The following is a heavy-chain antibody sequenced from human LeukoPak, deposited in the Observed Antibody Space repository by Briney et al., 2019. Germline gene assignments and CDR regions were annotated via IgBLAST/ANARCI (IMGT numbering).Heavy chain of an antibody. CDR1: GFTFSSYA. CDR3: AKDSLGSSSKNWFDP. V-gene: IGHV3-23*01. D-gene: IGHD6-13*01. CDR2: ISGSGGST. Sequence: GGSLRLSCAASGFTFSSYAMSWVRQAPGKGLEWVSAISGSGGSTYYADSVKGRFTISRDNSKNTLYLQMNSLRAEATAVYYCAKDSLGSSSKNWFDPWGQGTLVTVSS. J-gene: IGHJ5*02.